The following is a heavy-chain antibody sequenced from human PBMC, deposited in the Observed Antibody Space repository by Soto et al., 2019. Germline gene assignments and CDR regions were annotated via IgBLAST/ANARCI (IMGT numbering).Heavy chain of an antibody. J-gene: IGHJ4*02. V-gene: IGHV6-1*01. CDR2: AYYRSNWYS. CDR1: GDSVSSNRAA. Sequence: SQTLSLTCGISGDSVSSNRAAWHWIRQSPSRGLEWLGRAYYRSNWYSDYAISVKSRMTISPDTSKNQFSLHLNSVTPEDTAIYYCVRDNVVGGMDIFDYWGRGTLVTVSS. D-gene: IGHD1-26*01. CDR3: VRDNVVGGMDIFDY.